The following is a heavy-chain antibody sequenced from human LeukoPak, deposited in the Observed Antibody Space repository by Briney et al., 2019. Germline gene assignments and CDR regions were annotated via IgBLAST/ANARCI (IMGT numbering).Heavy chain of an antibody. J-gene: IGHJ5*02. Sequence: GGSLRLSCAASGFTFSSYGMHWVRQAPGKGLEWVAVIWYDGSNKYYADSVKGRFTISRDNSKNTLYLQMNSLRAEDTAVYYCARDFAYYDSSGLFWFDPWGQGTLVTVSS. CDR3: ARDFAYYDSSGLFWFDP. CDR2: IWYDGSNK. D-gene: IGHD3-22*01. V-gene: IGHV3-33*01. CDR1: GFTFSSYG.